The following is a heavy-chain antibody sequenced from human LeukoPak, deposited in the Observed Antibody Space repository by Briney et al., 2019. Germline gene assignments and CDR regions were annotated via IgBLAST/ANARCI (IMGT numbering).Heavy chain of an antibody. V-gene: IGHV3-48*01. CDR2: ITGDTSTI. J-gene: IGHJ4*02. CDR1: GFTFSSYS. Sequence: GGSLRLSCAASGFTFSSYSMNWVRQAPGKGLEWVSYITGDTSTIYYADSVKGRFTISRDNTENSLYLQMNSLRAEDTAVYYCARISDTVTTPFDYWGQGTLVTVSS. D-gene: IGHD4-17*01. CDR3: ARISDTVTTPFDY.